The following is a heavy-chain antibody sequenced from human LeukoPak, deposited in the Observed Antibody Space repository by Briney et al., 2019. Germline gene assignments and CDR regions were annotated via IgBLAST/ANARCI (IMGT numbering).Heavy chain of an antibody. CDR2: MYSDGST. V-gene: IGHV3-66*01. CDR1: GFSVSNNY. D-gene: IGHD6-13*01. CDR3: ARAEASSWFAY. Sequence: GGSLRLSCAASGFSVSNNYMSWVRQAPGKGLEWVSIMYSDGSTYYADSVKGRSTISRDHAKNTLYLQMNSLRAEDTAVYYCARAEASSWFAYWGQGTLVTVSS. J-gene: IGHJ4*02.